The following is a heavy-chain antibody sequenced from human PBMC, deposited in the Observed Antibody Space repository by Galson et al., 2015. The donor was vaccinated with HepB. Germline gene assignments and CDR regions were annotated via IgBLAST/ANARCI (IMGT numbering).Heavy chain of an antibody. CDR1: GFTFSSYG. D-gene: IGHD2-2*01. CDR3: AKDRGDIVVVPAAIQGPSVDYFDY. V-gene: IGHV3-30*18. J-gene: IGHJ4*02. Sequence: SLRLSCAASGFTFSSYGMHWVRQALGKGLEWVAVISYDGSNKHYADSVKGRFTISRDNSKNTLYLQMNSLRAEDTAVYYCAKDRGDIVVVPAAIQGPSVDYFDYWGQGTLVTVSS. CDR2: ISYDGSNK.